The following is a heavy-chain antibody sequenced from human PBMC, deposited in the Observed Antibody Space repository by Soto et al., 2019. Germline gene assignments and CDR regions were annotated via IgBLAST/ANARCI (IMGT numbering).Heavy chain of an antibody. V-gene: IGHV3-53*04. CDR3: ARGRDCGGDCPNWFDP. CDR1: GFTVSSNY. J-gene: IGHJ5*02. Sequence: EVQLVESGGGLVQPGGSLRLSCAASGFTVSSNYMSWVRQAPGKGLEWVSVIYSGGSTYYADSVKGRFTISRHNSKQTLYLQMTSLRAEDTAVYYCARGRDCGGDCPNWFDPWGQGTLVTVSS. CDR2: IYSGGST. D-gene: IGHD2-21*02.